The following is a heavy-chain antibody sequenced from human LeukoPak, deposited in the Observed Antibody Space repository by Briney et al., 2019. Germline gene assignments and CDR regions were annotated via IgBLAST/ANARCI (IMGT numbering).Heavy chain of an antibody. V-gene: IGHV4-34*01. J-gene: IGHJ4*02. Sequence: SETLSLTCAVYGGSFSGYYWSWIRQPPGKGLEWIGEINHSGSTNYNPSPKSRVTISVDTSKNQFSLKLSSVTAADTAVYYCARGWRYYYGSGSYSPFDYWGQGTLVTVSS. CDR3: ARGWRYYYGSGSYSPFDY. CDR1: GGSFSGYY. D-gene: IGHD3-10*01. CDR2: INHSGST.